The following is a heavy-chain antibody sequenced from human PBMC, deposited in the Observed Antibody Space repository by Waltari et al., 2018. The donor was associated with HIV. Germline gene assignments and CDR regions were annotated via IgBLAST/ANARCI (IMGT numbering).Heavy chain of an antibody. V-gene: IGHV3-30*18. CDR2: IWHDGGNK. CDR1: GFSFSSYG. CDR3: AKDRTVAAI. Sequence: QLVESGGGVVQPGRSLRLSCAASGFSFSSYGMHWVRQAPGKGLEWVAVIWHDGGNKYYADSVKGRFTISRDNSKNTLYLQMSSLRAEDTAMYYCAKDRTVAAIWGQGTMVTVSS. J-gene: IGHJ3*02. D-gene: IGHD4-17*01.